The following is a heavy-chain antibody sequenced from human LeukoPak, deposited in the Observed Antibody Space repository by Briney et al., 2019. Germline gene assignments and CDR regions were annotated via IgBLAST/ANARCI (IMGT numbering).Heavy chain of an antibody. CDR1: GGSISSSSYY. D-gene: IGHD2-2*03. CDR2: IYYSGST. V-gene: IGHV4-39*07. Sequence: PSETLSLTCTVSGGSISSSSYYWGWIRQPPGKGLEWIGSIYYSGSTYYNPSLKSRVTISVDTSKNQFSLKLSSVTAADTAVYYCARDGYLAADYWGQGTLVTVSS. CDR3: ARDGYLAADY. J-gene: IGHJ4*02.